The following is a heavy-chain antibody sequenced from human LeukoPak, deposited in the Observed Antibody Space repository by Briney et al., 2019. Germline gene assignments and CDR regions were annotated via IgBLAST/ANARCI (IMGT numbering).Heavy chain of an antibody. Sequence: ASLKVSCKASGYTFTDHYIHWVRQAPGQGLEWMGRINPNSGGTNYAQKFQGRVTLTRDTSTSTAYMQLSSVGSDDTAVYYCARLTGDLVYWGRGTLVIVSS. CDR1: GYTFTDHY. CDR2: INPNSGGT. CDR3: ARLTGDLVY. D-gene: IGHD7-27*01. J-gene: IGHJ4*02. V-gene: IGHV1-2*06.